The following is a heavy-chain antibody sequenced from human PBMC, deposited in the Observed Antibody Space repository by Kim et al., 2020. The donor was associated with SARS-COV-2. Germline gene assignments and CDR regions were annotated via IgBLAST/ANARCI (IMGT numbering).Heavy chain of an antibody. D-gene: IGHD1-26*01. Sequence: GGSLRLSCAASGFTFSSYSMNWVRQAPGKGLEWVSSISSSSSYIYYADSVKGRFTISRDNAKNSLYLQMNSLRAEDTAVYYCASRRIVGATGTGYYYGMDVWGQGTTVTVSS. CDR3: ASRRIVGATGTGYYYGMDV. CDR1: GFTFSSYS. V-gene: IGHV3-21*01. CDR2: ISSSSSYI. J-gene: IGHJ6*02.